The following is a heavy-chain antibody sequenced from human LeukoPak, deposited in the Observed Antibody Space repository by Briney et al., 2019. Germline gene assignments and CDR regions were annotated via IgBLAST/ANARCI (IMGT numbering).Heavy chain of an antibody. CDR1: GYTFTGYY. D-gene: IGHD3-3*01. V-gene: IGHV1-2*04. CDR2: INPNSGGT. CDR3: ARGYYDFWSGYYRAYYFDY. Sequence: ASVKVSCKASGYTFTGYYMHWVRQAPEQGLEWMGWINPNSGGTNYAQKFQGWVTMTRDTSISTAYMELSRLRSDDTAVYYCARGYYDFWSGYYRAYYFDYWGQGTLVTVSS. J-gene: IGHJ4*02.